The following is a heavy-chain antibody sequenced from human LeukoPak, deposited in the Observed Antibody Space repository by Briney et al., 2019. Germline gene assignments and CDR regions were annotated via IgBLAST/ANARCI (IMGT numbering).Heavy chain of an antibody. V-gene: IGHV1-8*01. CDR2: MNPNSGNT. D-gene: IGHD6-19*01. CDR1: GYTFTSYD. CDR3: ARTSYSSGWYWYYYYYMDV. J-gene: IGHJ6*03. Sequence: ASVKVSCKASGYTFTSYDINWVRQATGQGLEWMGWMNPNSGNTGYAQKFQGRVTMTRDTSISTAYMELSSLRSEDTAVYYCARTSYSSGWYWYYYYYMDVWGKGTTVTVSS.